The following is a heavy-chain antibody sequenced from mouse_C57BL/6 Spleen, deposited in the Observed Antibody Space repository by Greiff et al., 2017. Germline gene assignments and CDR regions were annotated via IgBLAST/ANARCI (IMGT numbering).Heavy chain of an antibody. J-gene: IGHJ2*01. Sequence: ESGPGLVKPSQSLSLTCSVTGYSITSGYYWNWIRQFPGNKLEWMGYISYDGSNNYNPSLKNRISITRDTSKNQFFLKLNSVTTEDTATYYCARGGGLRRPFDYWGQGTTRTVSS. D-gene: IGHD2-4*01. V-gene: IGHV3-6*01. CDR3: ARGGGLRRPFDY. CDR2: ISYDGSN. CDR1: GYSITSGYY.